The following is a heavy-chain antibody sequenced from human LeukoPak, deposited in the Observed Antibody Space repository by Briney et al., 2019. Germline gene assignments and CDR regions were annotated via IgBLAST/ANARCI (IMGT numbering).Heavy chain of an antibody. J-gene: IGHJ4*02. CDR1: GFTFSSYW. D-gene: IGHD6-6*01. CDR2: INEDGSVK. V-gene: IGHV3-7*01. Sequence: LGGSLRLSCVASGFTFSSYWMHWVRQAPGKGLEWVANINEDGSVKNYVDSVRGRFTVSRDNAKNSLYLQMNSLRGEDTAVYYCMAESSSPWEGYWGQGTLVTVSS. CDR3: MAESSSPWEGY.